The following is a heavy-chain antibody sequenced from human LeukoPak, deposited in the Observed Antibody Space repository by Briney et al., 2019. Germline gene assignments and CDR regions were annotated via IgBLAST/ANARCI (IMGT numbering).Heavy chain of an antibody. D-gene: IGHD3-9*01. CDR2: INPRGGST. J-gene: IGHJ3*02. CDR1: GYTFTSYY. CDR3: ARRYFDWLSRRDAFDI. Sequence: ASVKVSCKASGYTFTSYYMHWVRQAPGQGLEWMGIINPRGGSTSYAQKFQGRVTMTRDTSTSTVYMELSSLRSEDTAVYYCARRYFDWLSRRDAFDIWGQGTMVTVSS. V-gene: IGHV1-46*01.